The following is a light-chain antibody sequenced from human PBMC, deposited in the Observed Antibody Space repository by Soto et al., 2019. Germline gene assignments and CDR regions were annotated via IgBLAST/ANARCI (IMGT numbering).Light chain of an antibody. CDR2: DVS. V-gene: IGLV2-14*03. CDR3: SSYTSSSTHV. Sequence: QSALTQPASVSGSPGQSITISCTGTSSDVGAYTFVSWYQQHPDKVPKLMIFDVSSRPSGVSDRFYGSKSGNTASLTISGLQPEDEADYYCSSYTSSSTHVFGSGTKLTVL. CDR1: SSDVGAYTF. J-gene: IGLJ1*01.